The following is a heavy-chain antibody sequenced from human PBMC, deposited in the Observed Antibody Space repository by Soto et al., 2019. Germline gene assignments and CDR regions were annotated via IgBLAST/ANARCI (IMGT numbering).Heavy chain of an antibody. CDR2: ISGSGSNT. CDR1: GFTFTTYA. V-gene: IGHV3-23*01. Sequence: GGSLRLSCAASGFTFTTYAMNWVRQAPGKGLEWVSSISGSGSNTYYANSVMGRFTISREPSIKSLYLEMKSLKAEDTALYYCAKDGGAAMTSRVDFDFWGQGTKVTVSS. D-gene: IGHD2-2*01. J-gene: IGHJ3*01. CDR3: AKDGGAAMTSRVDFDF.